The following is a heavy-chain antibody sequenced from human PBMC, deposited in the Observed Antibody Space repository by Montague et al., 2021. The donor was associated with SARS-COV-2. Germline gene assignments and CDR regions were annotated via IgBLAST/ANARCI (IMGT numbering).Heavy chain of an antibody. CDR3: AKALYSGGFFFESGSDF. CDR2: ISGDGATA. D-gene: IGHD6-19*01. CDR1: GFTFGDYA. V-gene: IGHV3-23*01. J-gene: IGHJ4*02. Sequence: SLRLSCAASGFTFGDYAINWVRQAPGKGLERVASISGDGATAYYAESVLGRFAISRDNSKNTVLLQMDSLSVKDAAVYYCAKALYSGGFFFESGSDFWGQGTLVTVSS.